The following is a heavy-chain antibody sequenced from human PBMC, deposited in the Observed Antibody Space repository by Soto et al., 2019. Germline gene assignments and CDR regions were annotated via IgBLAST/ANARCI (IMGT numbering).Heavy chain of an antibody. CDR1: GGSISSSSYY. J-gene: IGHJ5*02. CDR3: ARHVKRVATTSNWFDP. Sequence: SETLSLTCTVSGGSISSSSYYWGWIRQPPGKGLEWIGSIYYSGSTYYNPSLKSRVTISVDTSKNQFSLKLSSVTAADTAVYYCARHVKRVATTSNWFDPWGQGTLVTVSS. CDR2: IYYSGST. V-gene: IGHV4-39*01. D-gene: IGHD5-12*01.